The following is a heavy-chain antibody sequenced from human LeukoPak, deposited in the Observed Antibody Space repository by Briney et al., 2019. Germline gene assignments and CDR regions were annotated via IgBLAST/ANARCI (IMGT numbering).Heavy chain of an antibody. Sequence: QPGGSLRLSCAASGFTFSSYWMSWVRQAPGKGLEWVANIKQDGSEKYYVDSVKGRFTISRDNAKNSLYLQMNSLRVDDTAIYYCAKAATYFYGSVTYDWFESWGQGTLVTVSS. CDR2: IKQDGSEK. CDR3: AKAATYFYGSVTYDWFES. CDR1: GFTFSSYW. J-gene: IGHJ5*01. V-gene: IGHV3-7*01. D-gene: IGHD3-10*01.